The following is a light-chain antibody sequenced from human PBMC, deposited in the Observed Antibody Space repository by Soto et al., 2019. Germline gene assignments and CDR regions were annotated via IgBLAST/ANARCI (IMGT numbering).Light chain of an antibody. Sequence: QSALTQPASVSGSPGQSITISCTGTNSDVGGYDRVSWYQHHPGKAPKLLIFEVYHRPSGISDRFSGSKSGDTASLTISGLQAEDEADYYCISYIPSTTTHWVFGGGTKLTVL. V-gene: IGLV2-14*01. CDR3: ISYIPSTTTHWV. CDR2: EVY. CDR1: NSDVGGYDR. J-gene: IGLJ3*02.